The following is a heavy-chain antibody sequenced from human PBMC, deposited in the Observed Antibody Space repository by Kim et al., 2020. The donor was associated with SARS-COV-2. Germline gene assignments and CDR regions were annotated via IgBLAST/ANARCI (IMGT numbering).Heavy chain of an antibody. J-gene: IGHJ6*02. D-gene: IGHD3-16*01. CDR3: ARSARLYYYYGMDV. V-gene: IGHV4-31*03. CDR1: GGSISSGGYY. CDR2: IYYSGST. Sequence: SETLSLTCTVSGGSISSGGYYWSWIRQHPGKGLEWIGYIYYSGSTYYNPSLKSRVTISVDTSKNQFSLKLSSVTAADTAVYYCARSARLYYYYGMDVWGQGTTVTVSS.